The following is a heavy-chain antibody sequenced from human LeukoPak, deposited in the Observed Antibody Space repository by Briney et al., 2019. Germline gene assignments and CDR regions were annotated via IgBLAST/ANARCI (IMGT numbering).Heavy chain of an antibody. D-gene: IGHD4/OR15-4a*01. CDR3: ARRAGAYSHPYDY. CDR2: INSDGSFT. V-gene: IGHV3-74*01. CDR1: GFNFSNYW. J-gene: IGHJ4*02. Sequence: GGSLRLSCADSGFNFSNYWMHWVRQAPGKGLVWVSRINSDGSFTTYADSVKGRFTISRDNAKNTLYLQMNSLRAEDTAVYYCARRAGAYSHPYDYWGQGTLVTVSS.